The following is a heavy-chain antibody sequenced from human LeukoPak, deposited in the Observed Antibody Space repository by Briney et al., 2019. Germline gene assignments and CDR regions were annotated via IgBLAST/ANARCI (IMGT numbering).Heavy chain of an antibody. CDR1: GFTFSNYD. CDR3: AKVYGSSWPANDY. Sequence: PGGSLRLSCAASGFTFSNYDMNWVRQAPGKGLQWVSAITYSGGGTYYADSVKGRFTISRGNSKNTLYLQMNSLRAEDTAVYYCAKVYGSSWPANDYWGQGTLVTVSS. J-gene: IGHJ4*02. D-gene: IGHD6-13*01. V-gene: IGHV3-23*01. CDR2: ITYSGGGT.